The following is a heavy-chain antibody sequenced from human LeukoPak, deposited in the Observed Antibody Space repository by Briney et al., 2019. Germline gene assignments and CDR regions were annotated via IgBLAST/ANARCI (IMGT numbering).Heavy chain of an antibody. CDR3: ARGGGRDGYYFDY. D-gene: IGHD5-24*01. V-gene: IGHV3-33*01. J-gene: IGHJ4*02. CDR1: GFSFSRYA. CDR2: IWHDGSNK. Sequence: GGSLRLSCAASGFSFSRYAMHWVRQAPGKGLEWVAVIWHDGSNKYYVESVKGRFTISRDNSKNTVFLQMNSLRGEDTAVYYCARGGGRDGYYFDYWGQGALVTVSS.